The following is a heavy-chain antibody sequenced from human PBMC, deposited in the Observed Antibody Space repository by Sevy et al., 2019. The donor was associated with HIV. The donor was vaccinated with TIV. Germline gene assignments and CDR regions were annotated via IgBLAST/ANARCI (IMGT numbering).Heavy chain of an antibody. CDR3: ARDSTTRPRVLDY. V-gene: IGHV4-59*01. CDR2: IYFTGNT. Sequence: SETLSLTCSVSGGSISSYFWTWVRQSPGKGLEWIGNIYFTGNTDYSPSLKSRVTLSLETSTGQFCLTLKSVTAADTAIYCCARDSTTRPRVLDYWGQGTLVTVSS. J-gene: IGHJ4*02. CDR1: GGSISSYF. D-gene: IGHD1-1*01.